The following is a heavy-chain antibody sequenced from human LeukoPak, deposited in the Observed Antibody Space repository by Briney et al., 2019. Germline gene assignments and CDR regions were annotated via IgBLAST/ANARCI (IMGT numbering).Heavy chain of an antibody. V-gene: IGHV3-66*01. Sequence: GGSLRLSCTGSGFTVSSSYMSWVRQTPGKGLEWVAGIYSGGTTYYADSVKGRVTISRDGSKNTVYLQMNSLRAADTAVYYCARDRRDGYCLGHWGQGTLVTVSS. CDR3: ARDRRDGYCLGH. CDR1: GFTVSSSY. CDR2: IYSGGTT. D-gene: IGHD5-24*01. J-gene: IGHJ4*02.